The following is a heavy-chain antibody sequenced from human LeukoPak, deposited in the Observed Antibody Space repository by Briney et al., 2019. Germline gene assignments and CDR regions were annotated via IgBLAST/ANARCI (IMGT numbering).Heavy chain of an antibody. CDR3: ARDAGLD. Sequence: PGGSLRLSCAASGLTFTSHGFHWVRQAPGKGLEWVAVIWYDGSNKYYADSVKGRFTISRDNSKNTLYLQMNSLRAEDTAVYYCARDAGLDWGQGTLVTVSS. CDR2: IWYDGSNK. CDR1: GLTFTSHG. V-gene: IGHV3-33*01. J-gene: IGHJ4*02. D-gene: IGHD3-10*01.